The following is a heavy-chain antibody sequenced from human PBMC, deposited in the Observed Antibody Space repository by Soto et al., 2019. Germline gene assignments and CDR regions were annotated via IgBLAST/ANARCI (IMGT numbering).Heavy chain of an antibody. Sequence: GGSLRLSCAASGFTFSSYWMHWVRQAPGKGLVWVPRINSDGSSTSYADSVKGRFTISRDNAKNTLYLQMNSLRAEDTAVYYCARGVPVYYYGMDVWGQGTTVTVSS. CDR2: INSDGSST. D-gene: IGHD2-2*01. CDR3: ARGVPVYYYGMDV. J-gene: IGHJ6*02. CDR1: GFTFSSYW. V-gene: IGHV3-74*01.